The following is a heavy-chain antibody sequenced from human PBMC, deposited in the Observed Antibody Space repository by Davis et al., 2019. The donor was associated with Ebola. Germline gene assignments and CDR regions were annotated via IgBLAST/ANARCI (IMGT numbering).Heavy chain of an antibody. V-gene: IGHV4-34*01. CDR1: GGSFSGYY. CDR2: INHSGST. Sequence: MPSETLSLTCAVYGGSFSGYYWSWIRQPPGKGLEWIGEINHSGSTYCNPSLKSRVTVSVDTSKNQFSLKLSSVTAADTAVYYCARGHSYGSMVYGLDVWGQGTTVSVSS. CDR3: ARGHSYGSMVYGLDV. J-gene: IGHJ6*02. D-gene: IGHD5-18*01.